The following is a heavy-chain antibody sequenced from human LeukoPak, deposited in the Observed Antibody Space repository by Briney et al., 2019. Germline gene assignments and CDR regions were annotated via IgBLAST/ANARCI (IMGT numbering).Heavy chain of an antibody. CDR3: AVKGYYYDSSGFKALDY. V-gene: IGHV3-23*01. CDR1: GFTFSSYA. CDR2: ISGSGGST. D-gene: IGHD3-22*01. Sequence: VGSLRLSCAASGFTFSSYAMSWVRQAPGKGLEWVSAISGSGGSTYYADSVKGRFTISRDNSKNTLYLQMNSLRAEDTAVYYCAVKGYYYDSSGFKALDYWGQGTLVTVSS. J-gene: IGHJ4*02.